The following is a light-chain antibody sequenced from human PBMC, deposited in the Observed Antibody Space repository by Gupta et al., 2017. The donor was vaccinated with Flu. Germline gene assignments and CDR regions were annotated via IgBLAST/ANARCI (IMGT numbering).Light chain of an antibody. J-gene: IGKJ2*01. V-gene: IGKV3-11*01. CDR2: DAS. CDR1: NVVSIY. Sequence: GEAAPSSCAARNVVSIYLSWYQQKPGQAPRLLIYDASNRATGIPARFSGSGYGTDFTLTISSREPEDFAVYYCQEDSNWPLHTFGQGTKVEIK. CDR3: QEDSNWPLHT.